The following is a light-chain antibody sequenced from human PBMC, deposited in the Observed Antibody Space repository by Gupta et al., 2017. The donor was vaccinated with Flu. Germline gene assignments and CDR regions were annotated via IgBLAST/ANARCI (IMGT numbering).Light chain of an antibody. J-gene: IGKJ2*03. CDR3: QQLGSTPLYS. CDR2: RAF. V-gene: IGKV3-20*01. Sequence: EVVLTQSPGTLSLSPGDTATLSCRASARINTRPLAWYQQKPGQAPRLLLYRAFYRAAGVPDRFSSSGSGTDFTLTTTSREAEDVAVDFCQQLGSTPLYSFGQGTKLEIK. CDR1: ARINTRP.